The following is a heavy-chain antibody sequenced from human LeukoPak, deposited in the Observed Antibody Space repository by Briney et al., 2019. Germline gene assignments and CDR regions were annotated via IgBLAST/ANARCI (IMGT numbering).Heavy chain of an antibody. CDR1: GFIFSSYS. J-gene: IGHJ4*02. Sequence: GGSLRLSCAASGFIFSSYSMNWVRQAPGKGLEWVSYISSRSGTIYYADSVKGRFTISRDNAKNSLYLQMNSLRAEDTAVNYCARRIDTAMVIDYWGQRALVTVSS. V-gene: IGHV3-48*01. CDR3: ARRIDTAMVIDY. CDR2: ISSRSGTI. D-gene: IGHD5-18*01.